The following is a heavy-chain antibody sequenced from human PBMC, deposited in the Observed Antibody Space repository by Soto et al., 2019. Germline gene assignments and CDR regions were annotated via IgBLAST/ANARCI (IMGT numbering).Heavy chain of an antibody. CDR1: GFTFSSYW. Sequence: EVQLVESGGGLVQPGGSLRLSCAASGFTFSSYWMHWVRQSPGKGLVWVSRIKTDGSDTHYADSVKGRFTISRDNAKTTLYLQMNSLRDEDTAVYYCARPRTSDLAYDIWGQGTMGIVSS. V-gene: IGHV3-74*01. CDR3: ARPRTSDLAYDI. J-gene: IGHJ3*02. CDR2: IKTDGSDT.